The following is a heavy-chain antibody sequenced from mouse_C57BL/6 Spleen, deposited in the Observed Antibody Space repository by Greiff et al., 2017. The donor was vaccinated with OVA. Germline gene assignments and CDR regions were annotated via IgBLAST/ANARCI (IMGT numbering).Heavy chain of an antibody. CDR3: ARERGRGYFDV. D-gene: IGHD3-3*01. Sequence: DVKLVESGPGLVKPSQTVFLTCTVTGISITTGNYRWSWIRQFPGNKLEWIGYIYYSGTITYNPSLTSRTTITRDTPKNQFFLEMNSLTAEDTATYYCARERGRGYFDVWGTGATGTVSS. CDR2: IYYSGTI. CDR1: GISITTGNYR. J-gene: IGHJ1*03. V-gene: IGHV3-5*01.